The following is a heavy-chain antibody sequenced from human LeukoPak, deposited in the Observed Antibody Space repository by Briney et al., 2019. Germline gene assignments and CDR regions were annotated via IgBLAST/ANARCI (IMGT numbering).Heavy chain of an antibody. Sequence: ASVKVSCKASGYTFTSYGISWVRQAPGQGLEWMGWISAYNGNTNYAQKLQGRVTMTTDTSTSTAYMELRSLRSDDTAVYYCALSTITIFGVVFMLRVHDAFDIWGQRAMVTVSS. CDR2: ISAYNGNT. CDR1: GYTFTSYG. CDR3: ALSTITIFGVVFMLRVHDAFDI. J-gene: IGHJ3*02. V-gene: IGHV1-18*01. D-gene: IGHD3-3*01.